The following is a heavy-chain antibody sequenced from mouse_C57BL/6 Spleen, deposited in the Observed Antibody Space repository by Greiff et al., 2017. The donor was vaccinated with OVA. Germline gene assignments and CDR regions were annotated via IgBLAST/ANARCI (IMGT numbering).Heavy chain of an antibody. CDR2: IRLKSDNYAT. Sequence: EVQVVESGGGLVQPGGSMKLSCVASGFTFSNYWMNWVRQSPEKGLEWVAQIRLKSDNYATHYAESVKGRFTISRDDSKSSVYLQMNNLRAEDTGIYYCTGRWLPSDYWGQGTTLTVSS. CDR1: GFTFSNYW. J-gene: IGHJ2*01. D-gene: IGHD2-3*01. CDR3: TGRWLPSDY. V-gene: IGHV6-3*01.